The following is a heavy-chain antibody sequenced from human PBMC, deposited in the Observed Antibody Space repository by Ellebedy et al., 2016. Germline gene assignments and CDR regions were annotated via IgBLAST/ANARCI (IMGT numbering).Heavy chain of an antibody. CDR2: LNGGGGTT. V-gene: IGHV3-23*01. D-gene: IGHD4-17*01. CDR1: GFTFSSYS. J-gene: IGHJ4*02. Sequence: GGSLRLXCAASGFTFSSYSMNWVRQAPGKGLEWVSSLNGGGGTTYSADSVKGRFTISRDNSKDTLYLQMNSLRAEDTAVYYCAKDRDDDGDYVFDSWGQGTLVTVSS. CDR3: AKDRDDDGDYVFDS.